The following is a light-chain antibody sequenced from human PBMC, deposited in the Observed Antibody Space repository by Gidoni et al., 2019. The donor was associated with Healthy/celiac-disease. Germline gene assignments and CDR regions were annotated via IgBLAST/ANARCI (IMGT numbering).Light chain of an antibody. V-gene: IGKV3-15*01. CDR1: QSISSN. Sequence: EIVMTQSPATLSVSPGERAALSCRASQSISSNLAWYQQKPGQAPRLLIYGASTRATGIPARFSGSGSGTEFTLTISSLQSEDFAVYHCQQYNNWPLTFGQGTRLEI. J-gene: IGKJ5*01. CDR3: QQYNNWPLT. CDR2: GAS.